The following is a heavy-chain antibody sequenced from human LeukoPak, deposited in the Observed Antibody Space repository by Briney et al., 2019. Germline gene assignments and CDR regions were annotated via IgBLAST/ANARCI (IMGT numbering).Heavy chain of an antibody. CDR3: ARDHRQRGTLNWFDP. J-gene: IGHJ5*02. CDR1: GGTFSSYA. Sequence: ASVKVSCKASGGTFSSYAISWVRQAPGQGLEWVGGIIPIFGTANYAQKFQGRVTITTDESTSTAYMELSSLRSEDTAVYYCARDHRQRGTLNWFDPWGQGTLVTVSS. V-gene: IGHV1-69*05. CDR2: IIPIFGTA. D-gene: IGHD6-25*01.